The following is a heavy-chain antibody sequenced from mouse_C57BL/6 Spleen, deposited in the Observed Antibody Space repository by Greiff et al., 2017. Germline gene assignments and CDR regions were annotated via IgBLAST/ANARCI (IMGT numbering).Heavy chain of an antibody. CDR3: ARSECDSSGYGGFAY. CDR2: IDPSDSYT. D-gene: IGHD1-1*01. Sequence: QVQLQQPGAELVMPGASVKLSCKASGYTFTSYWMHWVKQRPGQGLEWIGEIDPSDSYTNYNQKFKGKSTLTVDKSSSTAYMQLSSLASDDSAVDYCARSECDSSGYGGFAYWGQGTLVTVSA. CDR1: GYTFTSYW. J-gene: IGHJ3*01. V-gene: IGHV1-69*01.